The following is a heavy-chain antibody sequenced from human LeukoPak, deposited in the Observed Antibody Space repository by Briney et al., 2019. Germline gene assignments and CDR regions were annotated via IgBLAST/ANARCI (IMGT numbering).Heavy chain of an antibody. CDR1: GGSISSYY. CDR3: AREVTDDSSGYYDWYFDL. CDR2: IYYSGST. J-gene: IGHJ2*01. Sequence: KPSETLSLTCTVSGGSISSYYWSWIRQPPGKGLEWIGYIYYSGSTNYNPSLKSRVTISVDTSKNQFSLKLSPVTAADTAVYYCAREVTDDSSGYYDWYFDLWGRGTLVTVSS. V-gene: IGHV4-59*01. D-gene: IGHD3-22*01.